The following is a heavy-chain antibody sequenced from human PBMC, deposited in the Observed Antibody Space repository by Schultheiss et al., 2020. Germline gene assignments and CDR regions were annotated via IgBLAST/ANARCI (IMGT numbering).Heavy chain of an antibody. Sequence: ASVKVSCKASGYTFTSYYMHWVRQAPGQGLEWMGIINPSGGSTSYAQKFQGRVTMTRDTSTSTAYMELRSLRSDDTAVYYCARNLPPWELQGRGAFDIWGQGTMVTVS. CDR2: INPSGGST. CDR3: ARNLPPWELQGRGAFDI. D-gene: IGHD1-26*01. CDR1: GYTFTSYY. V-gene: IGHV1-46*01. J-gene: IGHJ3*02.